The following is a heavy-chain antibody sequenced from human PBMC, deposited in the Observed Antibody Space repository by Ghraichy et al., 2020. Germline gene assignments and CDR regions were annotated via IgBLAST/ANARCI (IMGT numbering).Heavy chain of an antibody. D-gene: IGHD1-14*01. Sequence: SETLSLTCTVSGGSFSTYYWNWFRQPPGKGLEWVGHIHHSGSTKYNPSLKSRVSISLDTSKNQFSLELTSVTAADTAVYFCARGQAWLPAPTTDLYWFFVLWARGTLVTFSS. CDR3: ARGQAWLPAPTTDLYWFFVL. J-gene: IGHJ2*01. CDR2: IHHSGST. CDR1: GGSFSTYY. V-gene: IGHV4-59*01.